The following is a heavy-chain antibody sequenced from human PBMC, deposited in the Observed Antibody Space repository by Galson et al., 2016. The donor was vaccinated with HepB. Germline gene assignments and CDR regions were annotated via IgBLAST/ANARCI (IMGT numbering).Heavy chain of an antibody. CDR1: GFTFNKAS. V-gene: IGHV3-15*01. D-gene: IGHD3-10*01. CDR3: AWINRALYGSGSHEDRDYFHYYMDV. J-gene: IGHJ6*03. Sequence: SLRLSCAASGFTFNKASMSWVRQAPGKGLEWVGRIKRKTDGGTTDYAAPVKGRFTISRDDSKNTLYLQMSSLKTEDTAVYYCAWINRALYGSGSHEDRDYFHYYMDVWGKGTTVTVSS. CDR2: IKRKTDGGTT.